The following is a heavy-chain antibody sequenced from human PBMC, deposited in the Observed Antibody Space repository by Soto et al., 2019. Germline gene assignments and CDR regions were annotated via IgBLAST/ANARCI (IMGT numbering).Heavy chain of an antibody. CDR3: ARGDDFSWFDP. Sequence: PGGSLRLSCAAAGFPFNKYSMNWVRQAPGRGLEWLSHISGSGHTTYYAGSVKGRFTVSRDNAKNSLFLQMDSLRDEDTAVYYCARGDDFSWFDPWGQGTLVTVSS. V-gene: IGHV3-48*02. CDR2: ISGSGHTT. CDR1: GFPFNKYS. J-gene: IGHJ5*02. D-gene: IGHD3-3*01.